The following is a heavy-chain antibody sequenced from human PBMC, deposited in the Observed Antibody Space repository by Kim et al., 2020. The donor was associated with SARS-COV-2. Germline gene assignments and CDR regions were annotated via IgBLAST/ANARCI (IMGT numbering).Heavy chain of an antibody. CDR2: DGNAK. CDR3: GRDYSD. Sequence: DGNAKYYVDSVEGRFIISSDNAANSLYLQMNSLRAEDTAIYYCGRDYSDWGLGTLVTVSS. D-gene: IGHD6-13*01. J-gene: IGHJ4*02. V-gene: IGHV3-7*01.